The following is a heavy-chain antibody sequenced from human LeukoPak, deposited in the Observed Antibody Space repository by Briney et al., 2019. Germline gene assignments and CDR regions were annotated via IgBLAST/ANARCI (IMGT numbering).Heavy chain of an antibody. CDR3: AREPYYYDSSGYYYVMGDFDY. CDR2: IWYDGSNK. CDR1: GFTFSSYG. Sequence: PGRSLRLSCAASGFTFSSYGMHWVRQAPGKGLEWVAVIWYDGSNKYYADSVKGRFTISRDNAKNSLYLQMNSLRAEDTAVYYCAREPYYYDSSGYYYVMGDFDYWGQGTLVTVSS. J-gene: IGHJ4*02. D-gene: IGHD3-22*01. V-gene: IGHV3-33*01.